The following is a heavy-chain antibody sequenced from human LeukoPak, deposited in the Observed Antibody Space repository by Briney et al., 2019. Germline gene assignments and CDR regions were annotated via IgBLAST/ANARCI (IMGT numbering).Heavy chain of an antibody. D-gene: IGHD2-8*01. V-gene: IGHV5-51*01. CDR2: IYAGDSDT. J-gene: IGHJ4*02. CDR1: GDSFSTYW. CDR3: VRLRGELMDGLGF. Sequence: GESLKISCKASGDSFSTYWIAWVRQLPGKGMEWMGVIYAGDSDTRYSPSFQGQVTISADKSLNTAYVQWSNLKASDTAMYYCVRLRGELMDGLGFWGQGTLVTVSS.